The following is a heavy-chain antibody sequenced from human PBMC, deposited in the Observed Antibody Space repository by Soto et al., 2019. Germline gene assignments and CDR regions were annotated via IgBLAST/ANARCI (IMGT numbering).Heavy chain of an antibody. CDR1: GAPISISSYH. CDR2: IYYSGST. Sequence: NPSEPLSLTCTVSGAPISISSYHWGWIRQPPGKGLEWIGYIYYSGSTNYNPSLKSRVTISVDTSKNQFSLKLSSVTAADTAVYYCARELYGGNARGPYYYYGMDVWGQGTTVT. D-gene: IGHD4-17*01. J-gene: IGHJ6*02. CDR3: ARELYGGNARGPYYYYGMDV. V-gene: IGHV4-61*01.